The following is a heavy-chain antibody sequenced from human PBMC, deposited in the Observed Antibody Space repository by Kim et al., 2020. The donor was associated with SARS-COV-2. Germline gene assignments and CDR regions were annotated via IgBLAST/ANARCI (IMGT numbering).Heavy chain of an antibody. V-gene: IGHV1-69*13. CDR3: ARVPYSNYGERYYGMDV. CDR2: IIPIFGTA. J-gene: IGHJ6*02. CDR1: GGTFSSYA. Sequence: SVKVSCKASGGTFSSYAISWVRQAPGQGLEWMGGIIPIFGTANYAQKFQGRVTITADESTSTAYMELSSLRSEDTAVYYCARVPYSNYGERYYGMDVWGQGTTVTVSS. D-gene: IGHD4-4*01.